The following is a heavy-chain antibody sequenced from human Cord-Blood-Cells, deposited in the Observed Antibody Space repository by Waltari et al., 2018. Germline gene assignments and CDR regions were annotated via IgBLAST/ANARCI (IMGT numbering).Heavy chain of an antibody. J-gene: IGHJ5*02. Sequence: QVQLVQSGAEVKKPGAPVKVSCKASGYTFAGYYMHWVRQAPGQGLEWMGRINPNSGGTNYAQKLPGRVTMTRDTSISTAYRELSRLRSDDTAVYYCARGHYGDYWVFDPWGQGTLVTVSS. D-gene: IGHD4-17*01. V-gene: IGHV1-2*06. CDR1: GYTFAGYY. CDR2: INPNSGGT. CDR3: ARGHYGDYWVFDP.